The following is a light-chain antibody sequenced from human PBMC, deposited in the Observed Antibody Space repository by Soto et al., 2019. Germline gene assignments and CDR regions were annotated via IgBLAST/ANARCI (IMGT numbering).Light chain of an antibody. J-gene: IGLJ1*01. CDR3: SSYTSTSPPFL. CDR1: SSDIGDYTF. CDR2: GVS. V-gene: IGLV2-14*01. Sequence: QSALTQPASVSGSPAQSITISCTGSSSDIGDYTFVSWYQQHPGKAPKLMIYGVSLRPSGVSDRFSGSKSGNTASLTISGLQAEDEADYYCSSYTSTSPPFLFGTGTQLTVL.